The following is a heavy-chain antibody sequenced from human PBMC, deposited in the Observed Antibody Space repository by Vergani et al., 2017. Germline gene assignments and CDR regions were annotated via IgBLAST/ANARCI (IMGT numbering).Heavy chain of an antibody. D-gene: IGHD2-2*02. J-gene: IGHJ3*02. CDR1: GFTFSNAW. V-gene: IGHV3-15*01. Sequence: EVQLVESGGGLVKPGGSLRLSCAASGFTFSNAWMSWVRQAPGKGLEWVGRIKSKNDGGTTDYAAPVKGRFTISRDDSKNTFYLQMNSLKTEDTAVYYCTTDVYCSSTSCYRPYDAFDIWGQGTMVTVSS. CDR3: TTDVYCSSTSCYRPYDAFDI. CDR2: IKSKNDGGTT.